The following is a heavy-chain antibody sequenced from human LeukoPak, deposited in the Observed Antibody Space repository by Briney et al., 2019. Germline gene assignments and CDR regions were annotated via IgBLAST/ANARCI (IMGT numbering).Heavy chain of an antibody. J-gene: IGHJ4*02. V-gene: IGHV3-21*01. CDR1: GFIFSSYS. CDR2: ISDGSSHI. CDR3: ARGGDYRNSAMYNRHDF. Sequence: GGSLRLSCAASGFIFSSYSMNGVRQAPGKGLEGVACISDGSSHIHYADSVQGRFTIFRDNFKNSLHLQMNSLRAEDTAVYYCARGGDYRNSAMYNRHDFWGQGTLVTVSS. D-gene: IGHD4-11*01.